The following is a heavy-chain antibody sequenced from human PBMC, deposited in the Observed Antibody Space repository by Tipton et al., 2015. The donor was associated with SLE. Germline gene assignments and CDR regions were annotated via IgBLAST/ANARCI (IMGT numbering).Heavy chain of an antibody. V-gene: IGHV4-39*07. CDR3: AREDIVIVPAAAGWAFDI. D-gene: IGHD2-2*01. Sequence: TLSLTCIVSGGSISSSSYYWGWIRQPPGKGLEWIGSIYYSGSTYYNPSLKSRVTISVDTSKNQFSLKLSSVTAADTAVYYCAREDIVIVPAAAGWAFDIWGQGTMVTVSS. CDR2: IYYSGST. J-gene: IGHJ3*02. CDR1: GGSISSSSYY.